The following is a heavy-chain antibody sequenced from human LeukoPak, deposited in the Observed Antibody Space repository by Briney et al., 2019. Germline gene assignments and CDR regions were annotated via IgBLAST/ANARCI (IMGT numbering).Heavy chain of an antibody. CDR2: ISCESGTT. D-gene: IGHD3-10*01. CDR1: GYTISSYC. J-gene: IGHJ1*01. Sequence: ASLKLSCKASGYTISSYCSSWVRQPPGQGLEWMGWISCESGTTNYAQKYQRSVTMSTDTSTSTAYMELRILRSADTAVCGPTCAVGYFRHWGQGTLVTVSS. CDR3: TCAVGYFRH. V-gene: IGHV1-18*01.